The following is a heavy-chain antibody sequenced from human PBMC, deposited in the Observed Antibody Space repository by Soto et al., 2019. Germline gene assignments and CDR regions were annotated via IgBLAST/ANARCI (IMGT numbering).Heavy chain of an antibody. J-gene: IGHJ4*02. V-gene: IGHV1-18*01. CDR2: ISAYNGNT. D-gene: IGHD3-16*02. CDR1: GYTFTSYG. CDR3: ARVGSSPYPNESTGLRGIGVATISGSPYDY. Sequence: GASVKVSCKASGYTFTSYGISWVRQAPGQGLEWMGWISAYNGNTNYAQKLQGRVTMTTDTSTSTAYMELRSLRSDDTAVYYCARVGSSPYPNESTGLRGIGVATISGSPYDYWGQGTLVTVSS.